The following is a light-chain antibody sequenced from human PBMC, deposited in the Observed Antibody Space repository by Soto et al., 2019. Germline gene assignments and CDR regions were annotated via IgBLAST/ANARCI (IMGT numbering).Light chain of an antibody. V-gene: IGLV1-40*01. J-gene: IGLJ1*01. CDR1: SSNIGAGYD. CDR3: QSYDSSLSGSYV. Sequence: QSVLTQPPSVSGAPGQRVTISCTGSSSNIGAGYDVHWYQQLPGTAPKLLIYGNSNRPSAVPDRFSGSKSGTSASLAITGLQAEDEADYYCQSYDSSLSGSYVFGPGTKVTVL. CDR2: GNS.